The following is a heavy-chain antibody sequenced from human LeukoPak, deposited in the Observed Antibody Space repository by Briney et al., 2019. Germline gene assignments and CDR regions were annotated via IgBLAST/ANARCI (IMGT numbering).Heavy chain of an antibody. CDR2: IKSKTDGGTT. CDR1: GFTFSNAW. D-gene: IGHD3-10*01. J-gene: IGHJ4*02. CDR3: TTPDSGSLFDY. Sequence: GGSLRLSCAAPGFTFSNAWMSWVRQAPGKGLEWVGRIKSKTDGGTTDYAAPVKGRFTISRDDSKNTLYLQMNSLKTEDTAVYYCTTPDSGSLFDYWGQGTLVTVSS. V-gene: IGHV3-15*01.